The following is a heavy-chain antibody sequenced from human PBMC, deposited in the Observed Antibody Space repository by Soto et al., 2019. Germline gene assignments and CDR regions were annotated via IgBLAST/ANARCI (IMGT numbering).Heavy chain of an antibody. V-gene: IGHV4-39*01. D-gene: IGHD5-12*01. CDR3: ARLGPRRMVATHVY. CDR2: IYYSGST. J-gene: IGHJ4*02. CDR1: GGSISSSSYY. Sequence: SGTLSLTCTVSGGSISSSSYYWGWIRQPPGKGLEWIGSIYYSGSTYYNPSLKSRVTISVDTSKNQFSLKLSSVTAADTAVYYSARLGPRRMVATHVYWGQGTLVTVSS.